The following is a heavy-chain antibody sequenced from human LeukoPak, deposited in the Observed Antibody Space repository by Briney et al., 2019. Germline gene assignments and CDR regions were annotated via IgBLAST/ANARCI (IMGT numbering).Heavy chain of an antibody. Sequence: GGSLRLSCTVSGFTVSSNSMSWVRQAPGKGLEWVSFIYSDNTHYSDSVKGRFTISRDNSKNTLYLQMNSLRAEDTAVYYCARVPYSSGWYDYWGQGTLVTVSS. V-gene: IGHV3-53*01. J-gene: IGHJ4*02. CDR1: GFTVSSNS. D-gene: IGHD6-19*01. CDR3: ARVPYSSGWYDY. CDR2: IYSDNT.